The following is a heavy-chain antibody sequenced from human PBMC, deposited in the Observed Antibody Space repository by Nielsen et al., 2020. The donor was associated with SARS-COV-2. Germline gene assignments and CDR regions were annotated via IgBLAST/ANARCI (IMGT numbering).Heavy chain of an antibody. V-gene: IGHV5-10-1*01. D-gene: IGHD5-18*01. CDR2: IDPSDSYT. CDR3: ATTLQQLTDY. Sequence: VRQMPGKGLEWMGRIDPSDSYTNYSPSFQGHVTISADKSISTAYLQWSSLKASDTAMYYCATTLQQLTDYWGQGTLVTVSS. J-gene: IGHJ4*02.